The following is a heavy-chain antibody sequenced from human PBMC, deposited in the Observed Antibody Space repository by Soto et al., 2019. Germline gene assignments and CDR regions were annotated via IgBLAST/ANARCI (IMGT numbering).Heavy chain of an antibody. D-gene: IGHD4-4*01. J-gene: IGHJ4*02. CDR2: NKNKIDCGTT. V-gene: IGHV3-15*01. CDR3: ARITGNYLEIDY. CDR1: GFTFSNAW. Sequence: PGGSLRLSCAASGFTFSNAWMSWVRQAPGKGQEWVGRNKNKIDCGTTYYAASVKGRFTISRDNSKNTLYLQMNSLKTEDTAVYYCARITGNYLEIDYWGQGTMVTVSS.